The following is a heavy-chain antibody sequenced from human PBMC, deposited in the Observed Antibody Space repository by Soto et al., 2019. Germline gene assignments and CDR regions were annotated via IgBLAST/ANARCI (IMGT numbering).Heavy chain of an antibody. V-gene: IGHV1-46*01. CDR3: ARRSSGYYFDY. Sequence: WASVKVSCKASGYTFTSYYMHWVRQAPGQGLEWMGIINPSGGSTSYAQKLQGRVTMTRDTSTSTVYMELSSLRSEDTAVYYCARRSSGYYFDYWGQGTLVTVSS. D-gene: IGHD3-22*01. CDR2: INPSGGST. J-gene: IGHJ4*02. CDR1: GYTFTSYY.